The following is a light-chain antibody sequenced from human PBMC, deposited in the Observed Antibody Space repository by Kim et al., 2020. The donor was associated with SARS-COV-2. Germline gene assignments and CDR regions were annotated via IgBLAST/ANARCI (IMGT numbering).Light chain of an antibody. J-gene: IGKJ5*01. Sequence: ASIGDTVTITCRASQNIQTWLGWYQQKPDEAPKSLIYDASTLQSGVPSRFSASGFAKDFTLTISGLQPEDFATYYCHQYGSYPPTFGQGTRLEIK. CDR1: QNIQTW. CDR2: DAS. V-gene: IGKV1D-16*01. CDR3: HQYGSYPPT.